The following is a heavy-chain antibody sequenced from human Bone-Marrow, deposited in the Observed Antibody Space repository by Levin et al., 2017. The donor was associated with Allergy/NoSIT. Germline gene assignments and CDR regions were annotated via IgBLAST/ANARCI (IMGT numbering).Heavy chain of an antibody. CDR2: ISSSGETV. J-gene: IGHJ5*02. CDR1: GFMFSDYY. CDR3: AREFKRNLDH. V-gene: IGHV3-11*01. Sequence: GGSLRLSCAASGFMFSDYYMSWIRLAPGKGLEWVSYISSSGETVYYADSVKGRFTISRDNARNSVLLQMNSLRVEDTAVYYCAREFKRNLDHWGQGTQVTVSS.